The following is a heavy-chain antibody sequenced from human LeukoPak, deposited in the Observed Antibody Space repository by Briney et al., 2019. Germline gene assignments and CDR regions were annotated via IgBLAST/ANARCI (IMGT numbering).Heavy chain of an antibody. D-gene: IGHD4-17*01. Sequence: GGSLRPSCAPSGFTFSSYSMNWVRQAPGKGLEWVSYIRSSSSTIYYADSVKGRFTISRDNAKNSLYLQMSSLRAEDTAVYYRAREVRGDYSWAYWGQGTLVAVSS. CDR3: AREVRGDYSWAY. CDR1: GFTFSSYS. CDR2: IRSSSSTI. V-gene: IGHV3-48*01. J-gene: IGHJ4*02.